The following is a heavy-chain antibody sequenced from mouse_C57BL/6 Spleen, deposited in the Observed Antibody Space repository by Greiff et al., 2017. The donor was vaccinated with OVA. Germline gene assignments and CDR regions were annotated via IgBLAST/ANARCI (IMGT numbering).Heavy chain of an antibody. V-gene: IGHV2-9-1*01. Sequence: VQLQQSGPGLVAPSQSLSITCTVSGFSLTSYAISWVRQPPGKGLEWLGVIWTGGGTNYNSALTSRLSISKDNSKSQVFLKMNSRQTDDTARYYCARIRYDYDGAWFAYWGQGTLVTVSA. CDR2: IWTGGGT. D-gene: IGHD2-4*01. CDR1: GFSLTSYA. J-gene: IGHJ3*01. CDR3: ARIRYDYDGAWFAY.